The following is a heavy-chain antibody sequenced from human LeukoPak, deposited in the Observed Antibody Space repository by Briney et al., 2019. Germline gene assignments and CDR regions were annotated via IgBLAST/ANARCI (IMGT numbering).Heavy chain of an antibody. Sequence: GGSLRLSCAASGFTFSSYSMNWVRQAPGKGLEWVSSISSSSSYIYYADSVKGRFTISRDNAKNSLYLQMNSLRAEDTAVYYCARGTGTIFGVVIKRNWFDPCGQGTLVTVSS. V-gene: IGHV3-21*01. J-gene: IGHJ5*02. CDR3: ARGTGTIFGVVIKRNWFDP. CDR2: ISSSSSYI. D-gene: IGHD3-3*01. CDR1: GFTFSSYS.